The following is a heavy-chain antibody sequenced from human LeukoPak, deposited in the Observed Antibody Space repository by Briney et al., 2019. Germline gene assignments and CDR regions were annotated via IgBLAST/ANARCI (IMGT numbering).Heavy chain of an antibody. J-gene: IGHJ4*02. D-gene: IGHD6-13*01. CDR3: AKRIAAAGSPVYFDY. Sequence: GGSLRLSCAASGFPFSSYAMTWVRQAPGKGLEWVSTISASANNTYYTDSVKGRFTISRDNSKNTLYLQMSSLSAEDTVVYYCAKRIAAAGSPVYFDYWGQGTLITVSS. CDR2: ISASANNT. V-gene: IGHV3-23*01. CDR1: GFPFSSYA.